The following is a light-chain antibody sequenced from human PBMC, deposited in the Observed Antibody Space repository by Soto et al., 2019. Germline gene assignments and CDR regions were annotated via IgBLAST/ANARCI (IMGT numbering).Light chain of an antibody. CDR1: QDIGNF. J-gene: IGKJ4*01. V-gene: IGKV1-27*01. CDR3: QKCKVAAFT. CDR2: AAS. Sequence: DIQMTQSPSSLSAVVGDRVTITCRASQDIGNFLAWYQQKPGKVPKLLIYAASTLQSGVPSRFSGSGSGTDFTLTISSLPPDDVATYYCQKCKVAAFTFGGGTKVDIK.